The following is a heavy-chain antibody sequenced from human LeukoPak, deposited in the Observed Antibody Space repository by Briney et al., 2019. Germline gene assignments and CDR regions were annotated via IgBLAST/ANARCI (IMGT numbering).Heavy chain of an antibody. CDR2: ISYDGSKR. V-gene: IGHV3-30-3*01. CDR3: ARRYFDL. Sequence: GGSLRLSCVASGYSFSRYTMHWVRQAPGKGLEWVATISYDGSKRFYEDSVKGRFTISRDNAKNSLYLQMNSLRAEDTAVYYCARRYFDLWGRGTLVTVSS. CDR1: GYSFSRYT. J-gene: IGHJ2*01.